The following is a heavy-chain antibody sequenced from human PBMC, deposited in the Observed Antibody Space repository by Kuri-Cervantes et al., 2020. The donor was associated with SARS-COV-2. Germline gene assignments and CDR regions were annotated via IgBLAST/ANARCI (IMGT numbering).Heavy chain of an antibody. J-gene: IGHJ3*02. CDR1: GFTFNSYE. CDR2: IGNTDSTT. D-gene: IGHD5-24*01. CDR3: AREEWLHIHDAFDI. V-gene: IGHV3-48*03. Sequence: GESLKISCAASGFTFNSYEMNWVRQAPGKGLEWLSYIGNTDSTTYYADSVKGRFTISRDNAKNLLYLQMNSLRAEDTAVYYCAREEWLHIHDAFDIWGQGTMVTVSS.